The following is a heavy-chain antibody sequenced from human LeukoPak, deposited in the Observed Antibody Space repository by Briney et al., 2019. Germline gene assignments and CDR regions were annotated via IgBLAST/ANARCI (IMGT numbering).Heavy chain of an antibody. D-gene: IGHD2-2*01. CDR3: ARDFFRGREDPAAIYNY. J-gene: IGHJ4*02. CDR1: GFMFSTYG. V-gene: IGHV3-30*02. Sequence: GGSLRLSCAASGFMFSTYGMHWVRQAPGKGLEWVAFIRYDGSNKYYADSVKGRFTITRDNSKNTLYLQMNSLRAEDTAVYYCARDFFRGREDPAAIYNYWGQGTLVTVSS. CDR2: IRYDGSNK.